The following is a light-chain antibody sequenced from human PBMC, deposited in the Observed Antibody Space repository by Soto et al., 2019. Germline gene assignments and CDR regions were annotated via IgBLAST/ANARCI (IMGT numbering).Light chain of an antibody. CDR1: SSDVGSYNL. V-gene: IGLV2-23*02. CDR3: CSYAGSSTWV. J-gene: IGLJ3*02. Sequence: QSVLTQPASVSGSPGQSITISCTGTSSDVGSYNLVSWYQQHPGKAPKLMIYEVSKRPSGVSNRFSGSKSGNTDSLTISGLQAEDEADYYGCSYAGSSTWVFGGGTKLTVL. CDR2: EVS.